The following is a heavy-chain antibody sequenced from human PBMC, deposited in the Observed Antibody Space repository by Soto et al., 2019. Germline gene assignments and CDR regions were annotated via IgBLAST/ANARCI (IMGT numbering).Heavy chain of an antibody. D-gene: IGHD6-13*01. CDR2: IYPGDSDT. Sequence: PWESLKISCTGSGYSFSNYWINWVRQMPGKGLEWMGNIYPGDSDTIYSPSFQGQVTISVDESINTAYLQWKGLKASDTAVYYCERNHGSRGSYYGLDVWGRGTKVTVSS. V-gene: IGHV5-51*01. J-gene: IGHJ6*02. CDR1: GYSFSNYW. CDR3: ERNHGSRGSYYGLDV.